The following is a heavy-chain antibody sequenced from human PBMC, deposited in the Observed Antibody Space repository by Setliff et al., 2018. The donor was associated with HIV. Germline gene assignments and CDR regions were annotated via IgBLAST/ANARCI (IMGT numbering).Heavy chain of an antibody. CDR3: ASVYYYASSGYYFSVYHDAFDV. CDR2: VYYSGST. CDR1: GGSISSSSYY. D-gene: IGHD3-22*01. V-gene: IGHV4-39*01. J-gene: IGHJ3*01. Sequence: ETLSLTCTVSGGSISSSSYYWGWIRQPPGKGLEWIGSVYYSGSTYYNPSLRSRLTISVDTSKNQFSLKLSSVTAADTAVYYCASVYYYASSGYYFSVYHDAFDVWGQGTMVTVSS.